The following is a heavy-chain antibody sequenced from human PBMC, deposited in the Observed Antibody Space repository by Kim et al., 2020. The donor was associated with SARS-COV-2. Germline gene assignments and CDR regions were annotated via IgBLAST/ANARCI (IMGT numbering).Heavy chain of an antibody. V-gene: IGHV3-33*05. CDR2: ISYDGSNK. Sequence: GGSLRLSCAASGFTFSSYGMHWVRQAPGKGLEWVAVISYDGSNKYYADSVKGRFTISRDNSKNTLYLQMNSLRAEDTAVYYCASPNYYGSGTKQGDAFD. CDR3: ASPNYYGSGTKQGDAFD. CDR1: GFTFSSYG. D-gene: IGHD3-10*01. J-gene: IGHJ3*02.